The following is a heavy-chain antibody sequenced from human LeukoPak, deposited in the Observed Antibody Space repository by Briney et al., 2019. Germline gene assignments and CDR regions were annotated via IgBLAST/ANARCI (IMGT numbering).Heavy chain of an antibody. CDR3: ARGPGQQPDPYYYYYMDV. V-gene: IGHV3-7*04. CDR1: GFTFSSYW. Sequence: PGGSLRLSCAASGFTFSSYWMSWVRQAPGKGLEWVANIKQDGSEKYYVDSVKGRFTISRDNAKNSLYLQMNSLRAEDTAVYYCARGPGQQPDPYYYYYMDVWGKGTKVTVSS. D-gene: IGHD6-13*01. J-gene: IGHJ6*03. CDR2: IKQDGSEK.